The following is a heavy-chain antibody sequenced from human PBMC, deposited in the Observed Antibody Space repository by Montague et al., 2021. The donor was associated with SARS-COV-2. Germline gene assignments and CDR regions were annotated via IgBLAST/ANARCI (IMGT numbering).Heavy chain of an antibody. J-gene: IGHJ5*02. CDR1: GDSTSCPNCY. Sequence: SETLSLTCTVSGDSTSCPNCYWGWIRQAPGKGLDWIGTIYNSGTTYYNPSLKSRLTISIDTSKNQFSLKLTSVTAADTAVYYCARHRNYGDHSLDNWFHPCGQGTLVTVSS. CDR2: IYNSGTT. CDR3: ARHRNYGDHSLDNWFHP. D-gene: IGHD4-17*01. V-gene: IGHV4-39*01.